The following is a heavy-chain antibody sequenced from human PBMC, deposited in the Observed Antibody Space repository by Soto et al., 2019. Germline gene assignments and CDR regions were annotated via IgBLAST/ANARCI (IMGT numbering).Heavy chain of an antibody. D-gene: IGHD5-12*01. CDR2: IYYSGST. CDR3: ARQVTTIYYYFDY. Sequence: SETLSLTCTVSGGSITSYYWSWIRQPPGKGLEWIGFIYYSGSTSYNPSLKSRVSISVDTSKNQFSLKLSSVTAADTAVYCCARQVTTIYYYFDYWGQGALVTVSS. CDR1: GGSITSYY. J-gene: IGHJ4*02. V-gene: IGHV4-59*08.